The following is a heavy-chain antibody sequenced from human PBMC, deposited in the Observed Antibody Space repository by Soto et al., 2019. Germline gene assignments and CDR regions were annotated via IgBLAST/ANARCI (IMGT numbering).Heavy chain of an antibody. D-gene: IGHD3-3*01. Sequence: QVQLVESGGGVVQPGRSLRLSCAASGFTFSSYAMHWVRQAPGKGLAWVAVISYDGSNKYYADSVKGRFTISRDNSKNALYLQMNSLRAEDTAVYYCARPTRTTIFGVVSAFDFWGQGTLVTVSS. CDR3: ARPTRTTIFGVVSAFDF. V-gene: IGHV3-30-3*01. CDR2: ISYDGSNK. J-gene: IGHJ4*02. CDR1: GFTFSSYA.